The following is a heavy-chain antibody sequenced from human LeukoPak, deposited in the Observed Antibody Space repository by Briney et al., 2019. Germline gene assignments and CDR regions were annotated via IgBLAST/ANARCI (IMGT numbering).Heavy chain of an antibody. J-gene: IGHJ4*02. D-gene: IGHD3-10*01. CDR3: AKFRVRGAPLYYFDY. V-gene: IGHV3-23*01. CDR1: GYTFTSYG. Sequence: GASVKVSCKASGYTFTSYGMSWVRQAPGKGLEWVSAISGSGGSTYYADSVKGRFTISRDNSKNTLYLQMNSLRAEDTAVYYCAKFRVRGAPLYYFDYWGQGTLVTVSS. CDR2: ISGSGGST.